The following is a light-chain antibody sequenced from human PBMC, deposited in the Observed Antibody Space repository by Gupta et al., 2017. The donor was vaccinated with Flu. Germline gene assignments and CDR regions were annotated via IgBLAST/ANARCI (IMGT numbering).Light chain of an antibody. CDR2: KAS. CDR1: QGISSW. V-gene: IGKV1-5*03. Sequence: IQFTQSPSTLSASVADRVTIPCRASQGISSWLAWYQQKPGKAPKLLIYKASSLESGVPSRFSGSGSGTEFTLTISSLQPDDFATYYCQQYNSYPYTFGQGTKLEIK. J-gene: IGKJ2*01. CDR3: QQYNSYPYT.